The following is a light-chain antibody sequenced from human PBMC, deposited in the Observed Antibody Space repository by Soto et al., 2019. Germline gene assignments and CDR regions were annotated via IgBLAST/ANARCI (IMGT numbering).Light chain of an antibody. Sequence: QSALTQPASVSGSPGQSITISCTGTSSDVGGYNYVSWYQQHPGKAPKLMIYGVSNRPSGVSNRFSGSKSGNTASLTISGFLAEDEADYYCTSYTSSSTLGVFGTGTKDTDL. CDR2: GVS. CDR3: TSYTSSSTLGV. V-gene: IGLV2-14*01. CDR1: SSDVGGYNY. J-gene: IGLJ1*01.